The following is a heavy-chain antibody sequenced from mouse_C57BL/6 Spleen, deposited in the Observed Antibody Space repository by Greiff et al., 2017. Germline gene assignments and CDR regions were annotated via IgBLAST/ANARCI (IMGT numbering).Heavy chain of an antibody. D-gene: IGHD2-4*01. CDR1: GYTFTSYW. CDR3: ARYDYDPYYAMDY. V-gene: IGHV1-7*01. CDR2: INPSSGYT. Sequence: QVHVKQSGAELAKPGASVKLSCKASGYTFTSYWMHWVKQRPGQGLEWIGYINPSSGYTKYNQKFKDKATLTADKSSSTAYMQLSSLTYEDSAVYYCARYDYDPYYAMDYWGQGTSVTVSS. J-gene: IGHJ4*01.